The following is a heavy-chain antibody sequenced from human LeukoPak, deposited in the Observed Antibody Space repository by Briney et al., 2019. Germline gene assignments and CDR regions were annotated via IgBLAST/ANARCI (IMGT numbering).Heavy chain of an antibody. CDR2: ISGSGGST. Sequence: GGSLRLSCAASGFTFSSYAMSLVRQAPGKGLEWVSAISGSGGSTYYADSVRGRFTISRDNSKNTLYLQMNSLRAEDTAVYYCAKDDNVDSSGDAFDIWGQGTMVTVSS. CDR3: AKDDNVDSSGDAFDI. V-gene: IGHV3-23*01. CDR1: GFTFSSYA. D-gene: IGHD3-22*01. J-gene: IGHJ3*02.